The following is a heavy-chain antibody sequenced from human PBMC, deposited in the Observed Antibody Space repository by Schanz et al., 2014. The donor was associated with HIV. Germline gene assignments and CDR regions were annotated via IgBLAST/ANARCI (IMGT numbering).Heavy chain of an antibody. CDR2: ISSSSSYT. D-gene: IGHD2-15*01. Sequence: EVQLVESGGGLVKPGGSLRLSCATSGFTLSSFTMNWVRQAPGKGLEWVSSISSSSSYTYYADSVKGRFAISRDNAKNSLFLQMNSLRAEYTALYFCATTFCFGGSCHTGPFARWGRGTLVTASS. CDR3: ATTFCFGGSCHTGPFAR. V-gene: IGHV3-21*01. CDR1: GFTLSSFT. J-gene: IGHJ1*01.